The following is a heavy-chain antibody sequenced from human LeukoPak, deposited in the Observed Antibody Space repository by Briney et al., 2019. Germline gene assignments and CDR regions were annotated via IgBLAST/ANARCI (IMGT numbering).Heavy chain of an antibody. CDR2: ISGSGGST. V-gene: IGHV3-23*01. Sequence: PGGSLRLSCAASGCTFSSYAMSWVRQAPGKGLEWVSSISGSGGSTYYADSVKGRFTISRDNSKKTLFLQMNSLRAEDTAVYYCARIWGRWLQLDSWGQGTLLTVSS. CDR1: GCTFSSYA. D-gene: IGHD5-24*01. CDR3: ARIWGRWLQLDS. J-gene: IGHJ4*02.